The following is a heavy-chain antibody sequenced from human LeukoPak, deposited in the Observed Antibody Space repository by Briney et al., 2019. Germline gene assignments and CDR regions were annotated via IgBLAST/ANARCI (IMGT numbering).Heavy chain of an antibody. V-gene: IGHV3-30*02. D-gene: IGHD2-2*01. CDR1: GLTFSTYG. CDR3: AKDLVVYCSSSSCPIDY. Sequence: GGSLRLSCAASGLTFSTYGMHWVRQAPGKGLEWVPSIGYDGTNKYYASSVKGRFTISRDNSKNTLYLQMNSLRPEDTALYYCAKDLVVYCSSSSCPIDYWGQGTLVTVSS. J-gene: IGHJ4*02. CDR2: IGYDGTNK.